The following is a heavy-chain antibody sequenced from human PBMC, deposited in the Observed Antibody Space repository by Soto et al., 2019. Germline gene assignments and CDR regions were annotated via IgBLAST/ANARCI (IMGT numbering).Heavy chain of an antibody. V-gene: IGHV3-33*01. CDR3: ACVAGGSSWPDAFDF. Sequence: GSLRLSCAASGFTFSSYGMHWVRQAPGKGLEWVAVIWYDGSNKYYADSVKGRFTISRDNSKNTLYLQMNSLRAEDTAVYYCACVAGGSSWPDAFDFWGQGSMVTVSS. CDR1: GFTFSSYG. CDR2: IWYDGSNK. D-gene: IGHD6-13*01. J-gene: IGHJ3*01.